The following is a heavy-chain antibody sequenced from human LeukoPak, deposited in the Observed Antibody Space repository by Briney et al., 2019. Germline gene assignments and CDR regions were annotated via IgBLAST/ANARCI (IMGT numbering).Heavy chain of an antibody. CDR2: INSDGSTT. Sequence: PGGSLRLSYAASGFTFSRYWMYWVRQAPGKGLVFVSRINSDGSTTNYAGSVKGRFTISRDNAKNTLYLQMDSLRDEDTAVYYCASELVVGYWGLGTLVTVSS. D-gene: IGHD1-26*01. V-gene: IGHV3-74*01. CDR3: ASELVVGY. CDR1: GFTFSRYW. J-gene: IGHJ4*02.